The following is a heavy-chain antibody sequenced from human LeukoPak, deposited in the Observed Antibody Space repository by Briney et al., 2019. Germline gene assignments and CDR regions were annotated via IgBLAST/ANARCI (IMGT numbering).Heavy chain of an antibody. CDR3: ARPDCSSTSCYSGHAFHV. CDR2: IRSSDTI. D-gene: IGHD2-2*01. Sequence: SGRSLRLSCAASGFTFSDYYMSWIRQAPGKGLEWVSYIRSSDTIYYADSVKGRFTISRDNAKNSLFLEMNSLRAEDTAVYFCARPDCSSTSCYSGHAFHVWGQGTMVTVSS. J-gene: IGHJ3*01. CDR1: GFTFSDYY. V-gene: IGHV3-11*01.